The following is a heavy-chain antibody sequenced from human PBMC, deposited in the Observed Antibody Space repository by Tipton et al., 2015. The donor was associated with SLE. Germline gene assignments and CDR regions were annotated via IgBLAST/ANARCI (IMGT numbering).Heavy chain of an antibody. CDR2: IYGTGGA. D-gene: IGHD2-21*02. V-gene: IGHV4-61*02. J-gene: IGHJ6*02. CDR1: GGAITSGGYH. CDR3: ARGMVTWRGAILGVDV. Sequence: TLSLTCSVSGGAITSGGYHWNWIRQSAGKGPEWIGRIYGTGGAYYNPSLTSRVTISVDPAKNQFSLKLTSVTAADTAVYYCARGMVTWRGAILGVDVWGQGTTVNVSS.